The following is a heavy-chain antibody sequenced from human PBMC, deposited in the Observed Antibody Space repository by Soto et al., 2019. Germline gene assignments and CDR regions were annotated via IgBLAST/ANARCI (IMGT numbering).Heavy chain of an antibody. CDR3: VRDGDSGWHFDS. CDR2: IKTDGSQR. J-gene: IGHJ4*02. Sequence: GGSLRLSCEASGFTFSTYWMSWIRQAPGKGLEWVGNIKTDGSQRYSVDSVQGRFTTSRDNARNSVYLQMNSLRVEDTAVYYCVRDGDSGWHFDSWGQGALVTVSS. D-gene: IGHD6-19*01. CDR1: GFTFSTYW. V-gene: IGHV3-7*01.